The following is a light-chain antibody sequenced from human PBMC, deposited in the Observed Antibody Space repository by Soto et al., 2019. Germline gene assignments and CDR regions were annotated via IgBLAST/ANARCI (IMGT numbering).Light chain of an antibody. CDR3: LQDYTYPRT. J-gene: IGKJ1*01. Sequence: AIQITQSPSSLSASVGDRVTITCRASQGIRSDLAWYQKKSGKAPKLLIYAASSLQSGVPSRFSGSGSGSDFTLTISSLQPEDSATYYCLQDYTYPRTFGQGTSVQI. CDR2: AAS. CDR1: QGIRSD. V-gene: IGKV1-6*01.